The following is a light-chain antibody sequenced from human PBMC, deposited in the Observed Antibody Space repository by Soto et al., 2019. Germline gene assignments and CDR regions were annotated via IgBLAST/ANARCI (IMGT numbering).Light chain of an antibody. CDR2: GVS. Sequence: VVTQSLAALSVSSGEGATLSCRASQSVGSNLAWYQQKPAQAPRLLIYGVSTRATGTPARFSGSGSGTEFTLTISSVQSEDFAVYCCQQYNNWLKTFGQGTKVDIK. V-gene: IGKV3-15*01. CDR3: QQYNNWLKT. CDR1: QSVGSN. J-gene: IGKJ1*01.